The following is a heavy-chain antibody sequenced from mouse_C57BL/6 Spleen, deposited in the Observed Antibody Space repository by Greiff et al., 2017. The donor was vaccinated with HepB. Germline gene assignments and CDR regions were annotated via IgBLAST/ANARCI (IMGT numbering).Heavy chain of an antibody. CDR2: ISSGSSTI. CDR3: ARGGYYGPYAMDY. V-gene: IGHV5-17*01. Sequence: DVQLVESGGGLVKPGGSLKLSCAASGFTFSDYGMHWVRQAPEKGLEWVAYISSGSSTIYYADTVKGRFTISRDNAKNTLFLQMTSLRSEDTAMYYCARGGYYGPYAMDYWGQGTSVTVSS. J-gene: IGHJ4*01. D-gene: IGHD1-1*01. CDR1: GFTFSDYG.